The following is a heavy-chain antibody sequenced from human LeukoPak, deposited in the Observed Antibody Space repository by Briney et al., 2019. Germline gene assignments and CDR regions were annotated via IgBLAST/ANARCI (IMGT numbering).Heavy chain of an antibody. Sequence: SGGSLRLSCAASGFTFSSYSMNWVRQAPGKGLEWVSYISSSSSTIYYADSVKGRFTISRDNSKNTLYLQMNSLTFEDTAVYYCARTTGSGRLPGTPHGMDVWGQGTTVAVSS. V-gene: IGHV3-48*01. CDR3: ARTTGSGRLPGTPHGMDV. J-gene: IGHJ6*02. CDR2: ISSSSSTI. CDR1: GFTFSSYS. D-gene: IGHD3-10*01.